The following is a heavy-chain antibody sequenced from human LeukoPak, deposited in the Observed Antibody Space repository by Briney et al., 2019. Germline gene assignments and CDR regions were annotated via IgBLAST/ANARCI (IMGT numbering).Heavy chain of an antibody. D-gene: IGHD4-17*01. CDR2: IWYDGSNK. J-gene: IGHJ4*02. Sequence: PGGSLRLSCAASGFTFSSYGMHWVRQAPGKGPEWVAVIWYDGSNKYYADSVKGRFTISRDNSKNTLYLQMNSLRAEDTAVYYCARGLTTVTNFDYWGQGTLVTVSS. V-gene: IGHV3-33*01. CDR1: GFTFSSYG. CDR3: ARGLTTVTNFDY.